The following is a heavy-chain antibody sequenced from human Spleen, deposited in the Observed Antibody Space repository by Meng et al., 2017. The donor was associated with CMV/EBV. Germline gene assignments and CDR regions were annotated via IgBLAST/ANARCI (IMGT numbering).Heavy chain of an antibody. V-gene: IGHV1-2*02. CDR2: INPNSRGT. CDR1: YTFTVCY. Sequence: YTFTVCYMHCVRQAPGQGLEWMGWINPNSRGTNYAQKFQGTVTMTRDTSISTAYMELSRLRSDDTAMYDCASSYCSGGSCYDHFDYWGQGTLVTVSS. J-gene: IGHJ4*02. CDR3: ASSYCSGGSCYDHFDY. D-gene: IGHD2-15*01.